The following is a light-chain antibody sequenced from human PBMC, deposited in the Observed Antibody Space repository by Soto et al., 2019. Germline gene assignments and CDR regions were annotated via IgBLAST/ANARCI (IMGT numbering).Light chain of an antibody. CDR1: QTITTY. V-gene: IGKV1-39*01. J-gene: IGKJ1*01. CDR2: AAS. CDR3: QQTYSALWR. Sequence: DIQMTQSPSSLSASVGDRVTISCRASQTITTYLNWYQQKPGKAPKLLIYAASSLHSGVPSRFSGSGSGTDYTLTISSLQPEVFDAYYGQQTYSALWRFGQGTKMEIK.